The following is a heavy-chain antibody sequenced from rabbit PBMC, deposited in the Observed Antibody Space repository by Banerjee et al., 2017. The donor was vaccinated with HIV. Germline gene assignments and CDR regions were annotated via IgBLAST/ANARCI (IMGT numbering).Heavy chain of an antibody. CDR2: IDPIFGIA. J-gene: IGHJ4*01. CDR3: ARDLVGVIGWNFYL. V-gene: IGHV1S7*01. Sequence: QLVESGGGLVQPDGSLKLSCKASGFDFSRYYVSWVRQAPGKGLEWIGDIDPIFGIAVYASWVNGRFTISSHNAQNTLYLQLNSLTAADTATYFCARDLVGVIGWNFYLWGPAPSSPS. CDR1: GFDFSRYY. D-gene: IGHD1-1*01.